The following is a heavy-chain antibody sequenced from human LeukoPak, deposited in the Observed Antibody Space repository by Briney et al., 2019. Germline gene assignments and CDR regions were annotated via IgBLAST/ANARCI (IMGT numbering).Heavy chain of an antibody. V-gene: IGHV3-23*01. D-gene: IGHD2-21*01. CDR3: ATSMAQDVDAFHI. J-gene: IGHJ3*02. CDR2: ISDSGGGA. Sequence: GGTLRLSCAASGFTFSSNGMTWVRQAPGKGLEWVSTISDSGGGAYYTDSVKGRFTISRDNAKNSLYLQMNNLRAEDTAMFYCATSMAQDVDAFHIWGQGTMVTVSS. CDR1: GFTFSSNG.